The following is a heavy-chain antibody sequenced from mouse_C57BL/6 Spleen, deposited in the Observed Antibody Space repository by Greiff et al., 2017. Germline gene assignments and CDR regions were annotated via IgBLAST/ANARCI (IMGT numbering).Heavy chain of an antibody. CDR1: GYSFTGYF. CDR2: INPYNGDT. Sequence: VQLQQSGPELVKPGASVKISCKASGYSFTGYFMNWVMQSHGKSLEWIGRINPYNGDTFYNQKFKGKATLTVDKSSSTAHMELRSLTSEDSAVYYCARETTVVATNPFDDWGQGTTLTVSS. J-gene: IGHJ2*01. D-gene: IGHD1-1*01. V-gene: IGHV1-20*01. CDR3: ARETTVVATNPFDD.